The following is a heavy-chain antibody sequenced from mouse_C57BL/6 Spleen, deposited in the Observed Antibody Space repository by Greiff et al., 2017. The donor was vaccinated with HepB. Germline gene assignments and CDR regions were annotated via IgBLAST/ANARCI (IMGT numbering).Heavy chain of an antibody. CDR1: GYTFTSYW. J-gene: IGHJ2*01. Sequence: VQLQQPGAELVKPGASVKLSCKASGYTFTSYWMHWVKQRPGQGLEWIGMIHPNSGSTNYNEKFKSKATLTVDKSSSTAYMQLSSLTSEDSAVYDCARRRDLYGSSSYFDYWGQGTTLTVSA. CDR3: ARRRDLYGSSSYFDY. CDR2: IHPNSGST. D-gene: IGHD1-1*01. V-gene: IGHV1-64*01.